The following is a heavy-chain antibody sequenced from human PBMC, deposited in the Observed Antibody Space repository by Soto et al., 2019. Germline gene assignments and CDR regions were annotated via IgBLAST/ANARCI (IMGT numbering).Heavy chain of an antibody. Sequence: QVQLVQSGAEVKKPGASVKVSCKASGYTFTSYGISWVRQAPGQGLEWMGWISAYNGNTNYAQKLQGRGTMTTDTSTSTAYMELRSLRSDDTAVYYCARSKYDFWSGYHHWFDPWGQGTLVTVSS. J-gene: IGHJ5*02. CDR2: ISAYNGNT. V-gene: IGHV1-18*01. CDR3: ARSKYDFWSGYHHWFDP. D-gene: IGHD3-3*01. CDR1: GYTFTSYG.